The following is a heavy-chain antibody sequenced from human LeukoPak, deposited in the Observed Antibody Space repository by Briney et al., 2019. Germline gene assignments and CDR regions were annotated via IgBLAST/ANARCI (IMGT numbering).Heavy chain of an antibody. V-gene: IGHV3-23*01. J-gene: IGHJ4*02. D-gene: IGHD3-10*01. CDR3: ARVPYGSGTYTDY. CDR1: GFTFTNYA. Sequence: GGSLRLSCAASGFTFTNYAMTWVRQAPGKGLQWVSAISGSGGSTYYADSVMGRFTISRDNSKNTLYVQMNSLRAEDTAVYYCARVPYGSGTYTDYWGQGTLVTVSS. CDR2: ISGSGGST.